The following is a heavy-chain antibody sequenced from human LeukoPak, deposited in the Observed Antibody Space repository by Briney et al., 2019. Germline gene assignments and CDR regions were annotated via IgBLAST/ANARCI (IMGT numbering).Heavy chain of an antibody. CDR2: ISGSGGST. Sequence: GGSQSLSCAASGFTFSSYAMSWVRQAPGKGLEWVSAISGSGGSTYYADSVKGRFTISRDNSKNTLYLQMNSLRAEDTAVYYCAKGGYCSSTSCYPVDAFDIWGQGTMVTVSS. V-gene: IGHV3-23*01. D-gene: IGHD2-2*01. CDR3: AKGGYCSSTSCYPVDAFDI. CDR1: GFTFSSYA. J-gene: IGHJ3*02.